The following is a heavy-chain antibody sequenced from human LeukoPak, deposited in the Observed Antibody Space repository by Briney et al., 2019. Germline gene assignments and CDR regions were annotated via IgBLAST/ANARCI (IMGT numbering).Heavy chain of an antibody. V-gene: IGHV3-7*01. Sequence: PGGSLRLSCVASGFTFSDYWMSWVRQAPGKGLEWVANIKQDGSEKYYVDSVKGRFTISRDNAKNSLYLQMNSLRAEDTAVYYCARSYSDYVHFDYWGQGTLVTVSS. CDR1: GFTFSDYW. CDR2: IKQDGSEK. D-gene: IGHD5-12*01. J-gene: IGHJ4*02. CDR3: ARSYSDYVHFDY.